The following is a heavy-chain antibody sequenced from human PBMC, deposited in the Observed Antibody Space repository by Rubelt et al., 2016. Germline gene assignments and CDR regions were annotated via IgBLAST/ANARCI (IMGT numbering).Heavy chain of an antibody. CDR1: TFSSYG. V-gene: IGHV3-30*18. CDR2: ISYDGSNK. Sequence: TFSSYGMHWVRQAPGKGLEWVAVISYDGSNKYYADSVKGRFTISRDNSKNTLYLQMNSLRAEDTAVYYCAKSEVAVDSNFDYWGQGTLVTVSS. CDR3: AKSEVAVDSNFDY. J-gene: IGHJ4*02. D-gene: IGHD2-21*01.